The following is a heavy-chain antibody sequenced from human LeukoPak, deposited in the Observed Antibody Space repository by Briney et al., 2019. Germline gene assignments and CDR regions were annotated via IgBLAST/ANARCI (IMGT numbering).Heavy chain of an antibody. J-gene: IGHJ4*02. CDR2: ISSNGKYI. CDR1: GFSFSTYS. CDR3: AKDPSGSYYGASFDY. Sequence: GGSLRLSCAASGFSFSTYSMNWVRQAPGKGLEWVSSISSNGKYINYADSVKGRFTISRDNAKNSLYLQMNSLRVEDTAVYYCAKDPSGSYYGASFDYWGQGTLVTVSS. V-gene: IGHV3-21*06. D-gene: IGHD1-26*01.